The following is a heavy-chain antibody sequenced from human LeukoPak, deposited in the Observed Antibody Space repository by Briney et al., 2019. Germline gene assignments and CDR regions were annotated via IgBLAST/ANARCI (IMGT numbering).Heavy chain of an antibody. V-gene: IGHV3-30*18. D-gene: IGHD6-19*01. Sequence: GGSLRLSCAASGFSFSNYVMHWVRQAPGKGLEWVAVISFDGNNKYYTDSVKGRFTISRDNSKNTLYLQMNSLRPEDTTVYYCAKDLSQWSFTSVFDYWGQGTLVTVSS. CDR2: ISFDGNNK. CDR1: GFSFSNYV. J-gene: IGHJ4*02. CDR3: AKDLSQWSFTSVFDY.